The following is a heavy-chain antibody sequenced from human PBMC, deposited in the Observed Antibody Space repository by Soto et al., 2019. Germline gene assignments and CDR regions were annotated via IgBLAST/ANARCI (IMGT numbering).Heavy chain of an antibody. CDR2: ISAYNGNT. CDR3: ARDLAVGLVDY. J-gene: IGHJ4*02. Sequence: SVKVSCKASGYTFTSYGISWVRQAPGQGLEWMGWISAYNGNTKSAQKLQGRVTMTTDTSTSTAYMELRSLRSDDTAVYYCARDLAVGLVDYWGQGTLVTVSS. V-gene: IGHV1-18*01. D-gene: IGHD6-19*01. CDR1: GYTFTSYG.